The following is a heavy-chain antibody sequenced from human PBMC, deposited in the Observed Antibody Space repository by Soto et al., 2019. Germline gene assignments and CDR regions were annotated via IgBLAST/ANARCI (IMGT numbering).Heavy chain of an antibody. CDR1: GGSVSSGNYY. CDR2: FYYTGST. J-gene: IGHJ4*02. Sequence: PSETLSLTCTVSGGSVSSGNYYWSWIRQPPGKGLEWIGYFYYTGSTNYNPSLKSRVTISIDASKNQFSLRLSSVTAADTAVYYCARDYSSYGPFDYWGQGTLVTVSS. CDR3: ARDYSSYGPFDY. D-gene: IGHD5-18*01. V-gene: IGHV4-61*01.